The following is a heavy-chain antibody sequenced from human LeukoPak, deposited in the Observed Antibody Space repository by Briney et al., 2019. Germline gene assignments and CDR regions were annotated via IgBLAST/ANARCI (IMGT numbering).Heavy chain of an antibody. Sequence: GGSLRLSCAASGFTFDDYAMHWVRQAPGKGLEWVAVISYDGSNKYYADSVKGRFTISRDSSKNTLYLQMNSLRAEDTAVYYCAKDKAAYYYDSSGYYFDYWGQGTLVTVSS. CDR3: AKDKAAYYYDSSGYYFDY. V-gene: IGHV3-30*18. CDR1: GFTFDDYA. J-gene: IGHJ4*02. D-gene: IGHD3-22*01. CDR2: ISYDGSNK.